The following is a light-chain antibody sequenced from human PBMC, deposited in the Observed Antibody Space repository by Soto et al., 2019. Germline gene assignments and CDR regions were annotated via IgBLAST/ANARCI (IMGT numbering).Light chain of an antibody. V-gene: IGKV3-20*01. CDR1: QSVSSNY. J-gene: IGKJ2*01. Sequence: EIVLTQSPGTLSLSPGERATLSCRASQSVSSNYLAWYQQKSGQAPRLLIYGASSRATGIPDRFSGSGSGTDFTLTISRLEPEDFAVYYCQHYGSSLYTFGQGTKLEIK. CDR2: GAS. CDR3: QHYGSSLYT.